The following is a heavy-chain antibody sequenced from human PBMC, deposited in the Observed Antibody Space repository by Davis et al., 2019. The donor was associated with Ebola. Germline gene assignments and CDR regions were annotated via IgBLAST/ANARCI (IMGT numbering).Heavy chain of an antibody. CDR1: GYIFTSYG. Sequence: SVKVSCKASGYIFTSYGISWVRQAPGQGLEWMGGIIPIFGTANYAQKFQGRVTITADESTSTAYMELSSLRSEDTAVYYCARGGWELLYGRFDYWGQGTLVTVSS. CDR3: ARGGWELLYGRFDY. D-gene: IGHD1-26*01. V-gene: IGHV1-69*13. CDR2: IIPIFGTA. J-gene: IGHJ4*02.